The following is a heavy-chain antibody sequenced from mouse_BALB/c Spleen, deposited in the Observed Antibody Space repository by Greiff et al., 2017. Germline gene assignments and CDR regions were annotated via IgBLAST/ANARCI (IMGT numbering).Heavy chain of an antibody. CDR2: INPGSGGT. J-gene: IGHJ3*01. CDR1: GYAFTNYL. D-gene: IGHD1-1*01. CDR3: ARHYSFAY. Sequence: QVQLKESGAELVRPGTSVKVSCKASGYAFTNYLIEWVKQRPGQGLEWIGVINPGSGGTNYNEKFKGKATLTADKSSSTAYMQLSSLTSDDSAVYFCARHYSFAYWGQGTLVTVSA. V-gene: IGHV1-54*01.